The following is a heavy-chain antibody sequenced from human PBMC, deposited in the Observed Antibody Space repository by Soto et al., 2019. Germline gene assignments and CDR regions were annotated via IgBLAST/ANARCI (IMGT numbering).Heavy chain of an antibody. V-gene: IGHV4-34*01. CDR1: GGSFSGYY. D-gene: IGHD6-19*01. Sequence: QVQLQQWGAGLLKPSETLSLTCAVYGGSFSGYYWSWIRQPPGKGLEWIGEINHSGSTNYNPSLRSRVTISVDTSKTQFPLKRSSVTAADTAVYYCARGGPVAGNGGFDYWGQGTRVTFSS. J-gene: IGHJ4*02. CDR3: ARGGPVAGNGGFDY. CDR2: INHSGST.